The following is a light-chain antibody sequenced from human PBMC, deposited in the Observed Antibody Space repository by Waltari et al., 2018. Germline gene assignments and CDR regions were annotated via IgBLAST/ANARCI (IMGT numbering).Light chain of an antibody. CDR1: QSIRKW. Sequence: DIQMTQSPSTLPASVGDRVTISCRASQSIRKWLAWDQQKPGKAPKLLIYKAFSLESGVPSRFSGSGSGTEFTLTISSLQPDDFASYYCQQYNSDSLYTFGQGTKLEIK. J-gene: IGKJ2*01. CDR3: QQYNSDSLYT. V-gene: IGKV1-5*03. CDR2: KAF.